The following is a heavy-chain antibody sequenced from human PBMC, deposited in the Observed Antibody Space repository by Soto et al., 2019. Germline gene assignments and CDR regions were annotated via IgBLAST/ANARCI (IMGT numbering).Heavy chain of an antibody. Sequence: ASVKVSCKVSGYTLTELSMHWVRQAPGKGLEWMGGFDPEDGETIYAQKFQGRVTMTEDTSTDTAYMELSSLRSEDTAVYYRATPYYFGSGSYIQFDYWGQGTLVTVSS. J-gene: IGHJ4*02. D-gene: IGHD3-10*01. CDR2: FDPEDGET. CDR3: ATPYYFGSGSYIQFDY. V-gene: IGHV1-24*01. CDR1: GYTLTELS.